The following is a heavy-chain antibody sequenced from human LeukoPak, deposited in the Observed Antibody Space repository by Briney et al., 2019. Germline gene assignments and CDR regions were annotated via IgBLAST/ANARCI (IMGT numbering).Heavy chain of an antibody. D-gene: IGHD3-22*01. CDR3: ARVDYDSSGYYFDY. CDR1: GGSISSYY. J-gene: IGHJ4*02. CDR2: IYYSGST. Sequence: SETLSLTCTVSGGSISSYYWSWIRQPPGKGLEWIGYIYYSGSTNYNPSLRSRVTISVDTSKNQFSLKLSSVTAADTAVYYCARVDYDSSGYYFDYWGQGTLVTVSS. V-gene: IGHV4-59*01.